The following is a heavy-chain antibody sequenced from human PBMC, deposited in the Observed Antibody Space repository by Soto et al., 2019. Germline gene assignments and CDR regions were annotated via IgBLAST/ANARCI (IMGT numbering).Heavy chain of an antibody. CDR1: GYSFTSSW. CDR2: IYPGDSDT. J-gene: IGHJ4*02. V-gene: IGHV5-51*07. Sequence: PGAALKISGKGSGYSFTSSWSSSVHQMHGKGLEWMGFIYPGDSDTRYSPSFQGQVTISADKSISTAYLQWSSLKASDTAMYYCARALVVAANPYLDYWGQGTLVTGSS. CDR3: ARALVVAANPYLDY. D-gene: IGHD2-15*01.